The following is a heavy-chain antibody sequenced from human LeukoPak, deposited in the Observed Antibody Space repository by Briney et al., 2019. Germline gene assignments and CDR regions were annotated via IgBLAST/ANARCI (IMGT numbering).Heavy chain of an antibody. D-gene: IGHD6-19*01. CDR1: GFTFSSYA. J-gene: IGHJ4*02. CDR2: ISGSGGST. Sequence: GGSLRLSCVASGFTFSSYAMSWVRQAPEKGLEWVSAISGSGGSTYYAGSVKGRFTISRDNSKNTLYLQMNSLRAEDTAVYYCAKDENSSGWYFDYWGQGTLVTVSS. CDR3: AKDENSSGWYFDY. V-gene: IGHV3-23*01.